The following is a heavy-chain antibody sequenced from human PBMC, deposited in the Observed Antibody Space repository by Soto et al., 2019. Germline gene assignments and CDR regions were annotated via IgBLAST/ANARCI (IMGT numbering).Heavy chain of an antibody. CDR2: IYPRDSES. CDR1: W. V-gene: IGHV5-51*01. D-gene: IGHD1-1*01. Sequence: WISWVRQMPGKGLEWMAMIYPRDSESRYSPSFEDQITISADKSINTAYLQWSSLKASDTAMYYCARHVVGTTQAFEYWGQGTMGTVSS. J-gene: IGHJ4*01. CDR3: ARHVVGTTQAFEY.